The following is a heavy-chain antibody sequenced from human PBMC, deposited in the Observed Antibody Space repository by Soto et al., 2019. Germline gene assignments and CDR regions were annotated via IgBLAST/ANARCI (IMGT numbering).Heavy chain of an antibody. V-gene: IGHV4-30-4*01. J-gene: IGHJ5*02. Sequence: SETLSFTCTVSGGSISSGDYYWSWIRQPPGKGLEWIGYIYYSGSTYYNPSLKSRVTISVDTSKNQFSLKLSSVTAADTAVYYCARDVRTGTTPPRFDPWGQGTLVTVSS. CDR2: IYYSGST. D-gene: IGHD1-1*01. CDR3: ARDVRTGTTPPRFDP. CDR1: GGSISSGDYY.